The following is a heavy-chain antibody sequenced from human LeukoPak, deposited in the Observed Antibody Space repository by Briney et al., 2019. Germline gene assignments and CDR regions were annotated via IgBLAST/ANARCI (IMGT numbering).Heavy chain of an antibody. CDR2: IYYSVST. D-gene: IGHD3-10*01. CDR3: ARVGGSGSYYKGLYYYYYMDV. CDR1: GGSISSSSYY. J-gene: IGHJ6*03. V-gene: IGHV4-39*07. Sequence: SETLSLTCTVSGGSISSSSYYWGWIRQPPGKGLECIGSIYYSVSTYYNPSLKSRVTISVDTSKNQFSLKLSSVTAADTAVYYCARVGGSGSYYKGLYYYYYMDVWGKGTTVTVSS.